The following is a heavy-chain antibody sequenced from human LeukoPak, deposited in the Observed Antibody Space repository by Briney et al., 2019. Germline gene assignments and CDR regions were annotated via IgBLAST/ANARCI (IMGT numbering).Heavy chain of an antibody. CDR1: GYSISSGYY. Sequence: SETLSLTCTVSGYSISSGYYWGWIRQPPGKGLEWIGSIYHSGSTYYNPSLKSRVTISVDTSKNQISLKLSSVTAADTAVYYCARVLAGDYMDVWGKGTTVTVSS. CDR2: IYHSGST. D-gene: IGHD6-19*01. CDR3: ARVLAGDYMDV. V-gene: IGHV4-38-2*02. J-gene: IGHJ6*03.